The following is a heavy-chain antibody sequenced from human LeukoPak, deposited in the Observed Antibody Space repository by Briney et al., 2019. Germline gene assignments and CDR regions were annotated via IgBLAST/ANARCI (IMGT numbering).Heavy chain of an antibody. Sequence: ASVKVSCKASGYTFTGYYMHWVRQAPGQGLEWMGWINPNSGGTNYAQKFQGRVTMTRDTSISTAYMELSRLRSDDTAVYYCARDVNYCDSSGYPRDWGQGTLVTVSS. CDR3: ARDVNYCDSSGYPRD. J-gene: IGHJ4*02. CDR2: INPNSGGT. D-gene: IGHD3-22*01. CDR1: GYTFTGYY. V-gene: IGHV1-2*02.